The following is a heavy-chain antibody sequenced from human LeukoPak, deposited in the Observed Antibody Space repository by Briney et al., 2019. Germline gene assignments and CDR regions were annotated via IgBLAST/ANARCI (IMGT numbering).Heavy chain of an antibody. CDR3: ARAGNTWFDP. Sequence: SETLSLTCTVSGGSISSYYWSWIRQPPGKGLEWIGYIYYSGSTSYNPSLKSRVTVSVDTSKSQFSLNLTSVTAADTAVYYCARAGNTWFDPWGQGTLVTVSS. V-gene: IGHV4-59*08. CDR1: GGSISSYY. CDR2: IYYSGST. J-gene: IGHJ5*02.